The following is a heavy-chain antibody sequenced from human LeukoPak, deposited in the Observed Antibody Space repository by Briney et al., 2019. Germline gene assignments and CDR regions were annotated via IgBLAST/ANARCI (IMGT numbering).Heavy chain of an antibody. J-gene: IGHJ4*02. CDR2: IRYDGTNN. Sequence: GGSLRLSCAASGFTFSIYGIHWVRQAPGKGLEWAAFIRYDGTNNYYAESVKGRFTISKDNSKNTLFLEMNSLRVEDSAVYYCARSSVIRYRSSWFDYWGQGTQVTVSS. CDR3: ARSSVIRYRSSWFDY. CDR1: GFTFSIYG. D-gene: IGHD6-13*01. V-gene: IGHV3-30*02.